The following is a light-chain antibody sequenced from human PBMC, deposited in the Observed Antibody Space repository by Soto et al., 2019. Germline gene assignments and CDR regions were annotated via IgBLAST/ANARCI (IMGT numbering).Light chain of an antibody. J-gene: IGLJ2*01. Sequence: QSALTQPASVSGSPGQSLTISCTGSSSDVGTYNLVSWYQQHPGKAPKLIIYEGSKRPSGISNRFSGSKSGNTASLTISGLQAEDEADYYCCSYASSNTLLFGGGTKLTVL. CDR3: CSYASSNTLL. V-gene: IGLV2-23*01. CDR2: EGS. CDR1: SSDVGTYNL.